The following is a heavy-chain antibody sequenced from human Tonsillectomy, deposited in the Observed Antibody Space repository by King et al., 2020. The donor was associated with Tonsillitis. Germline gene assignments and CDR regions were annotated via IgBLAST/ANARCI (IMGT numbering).Heavy chain of an antibody. V-gene: IGHV3-7*01. CDR1: GFTFSAYR. CDR2: IKQDGSET. J-gene: IGHJ6*02. CDR3: ARASVYGSLTGDYFYGMDV. Sequence: VQLVESGGGLVQPGGSLRLSCAGSGFTFSAYRMSWVRQAPGKGLEWVANIKQDGSETYYVDSVKGRFTISRDDAKNSVYLQMNSLRAEDTAVYYCARASVYGSLTGDYFYGMDVWGQGTTVTVSS. D-gene: IGHD3-9*01.